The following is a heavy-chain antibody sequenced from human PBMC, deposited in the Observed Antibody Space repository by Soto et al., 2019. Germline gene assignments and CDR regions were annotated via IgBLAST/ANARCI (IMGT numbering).Heavy chain of an antibody. Sequence: PGGSLRLSCAASGFTFSSYSMNWVRQAPGKGLEWVSSISSTTNYIYFGDSMKGRFTISRDNAKNSLYLEVNSLRAEDTAVYYCARESEDLTSNFDYWGQGTLVTVSS. CDR3: ARESEDLTSNFDY. V-gene: IGHV3-21*06. CDR2: ISSTTNYI. CDR1: GFTFSSYS. J-gene: IGHJ4*02.